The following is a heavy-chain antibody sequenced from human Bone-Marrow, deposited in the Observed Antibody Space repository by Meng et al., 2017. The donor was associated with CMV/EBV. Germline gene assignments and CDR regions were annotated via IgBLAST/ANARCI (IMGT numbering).Heavy chain of an antibody. CDR3: ARGRRYCSRISCQTYFDY. CDR1: GFTFTSYS. CDR2: ISYDGSNK. Sequence: GGSLRLSCAASGFTFTSYSVHWVRQAPGKGLEWVGLISYDGSNKKYADSVKGRFTISRDNSKNTLFLQMNSLRPEDTAIYSCARGRRYCSRISCQTYFDYWGQGTLVTVSS. J-gene: IGHJ4*02. D-gene: IGHD2-2*01. V-gene: IGHV3-30-3*01.